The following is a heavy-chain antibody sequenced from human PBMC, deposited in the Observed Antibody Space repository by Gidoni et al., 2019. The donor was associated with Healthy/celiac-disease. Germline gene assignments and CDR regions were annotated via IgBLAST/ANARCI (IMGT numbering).Heavy chain of an antibody. J-gene: IGHJ4*02. D-gene: IGHD6-19*01. CDR3: ARLILGSGRASLFDY. CDR2: IYYSGST. CDR1: GGSISSSSYY. V-gene: IGHV4-39*01. Sequence: QLQLQESGPGLVKPSETLSLTCTVSGGSISSSSYYWGWIRQPPGKGLEWIGSIYYSGSTYYNPSLKGRVTISVDTSKNQFSLKLSSVTAADTAVYYCARLILGSGRASLFDYWGQGTLVTVSS.